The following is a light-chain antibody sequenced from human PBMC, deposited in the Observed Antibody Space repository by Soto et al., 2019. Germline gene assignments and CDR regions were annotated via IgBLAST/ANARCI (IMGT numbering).Light chain of an antibody. CDR1: QSINVW. J-gene: IGKJ5*01. V-gene: IGKV1-5*01. CDR3: QHYNSYSEA. Sequence: DIQMTQSPSTLSASLGVIVTITCRASQSINVWLAWYQQKAGKAPKLLIYDASTLESGVPSKFSGSGSRTEFTLTISSLQPDDFATYYCQHYNSYSEAFGQGTRLEI. CDR2: DAS.